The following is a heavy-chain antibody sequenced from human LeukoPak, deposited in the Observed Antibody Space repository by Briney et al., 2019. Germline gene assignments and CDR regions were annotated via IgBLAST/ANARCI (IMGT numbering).Heavy chain of an antibody. CDR3: ASGLGTRLSYFDY. CDR2: INPNSGGT. V-gene: IGHV1-2*02. CDR1: GYNFTGYY. D-gene: IGHD6-6*01. Sequence: ASVKVSCKASGYNFTGYYLHWVRQAPGQGLEWMGWINPNSGGTNYAQKFQGRVTMTRDTSISTAYMELSRLRSDDTAVYYCASGLGTRLSYFDYWGQGTLVTVSS. J-gene: IGHJ4*02.